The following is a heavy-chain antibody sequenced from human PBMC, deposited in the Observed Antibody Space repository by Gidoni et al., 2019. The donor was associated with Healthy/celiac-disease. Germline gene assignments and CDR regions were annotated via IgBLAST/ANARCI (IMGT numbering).Heavy chain of an antibody. CDR2: ISSSSSYI. J-gene: IGHJ6*02. Sequence: EVQLVESGGGLVKPGGSLRLSCAASGFTFSSYSMNWVRQAPGKGLEWVSSISSSSSYIYYADSVKGRFTISRDNAKNSLYLQMNSLRAEDTAVYYCARDLVAARPAYAGNYYYGMDVWGQGTTVTVSS. V-gene: IGHV3-21*01. CDR1: GFTFSSYS. D-gene: IGHD6-6*01. CDR3: ARDLVAARPAYAGNYYYGMDV.